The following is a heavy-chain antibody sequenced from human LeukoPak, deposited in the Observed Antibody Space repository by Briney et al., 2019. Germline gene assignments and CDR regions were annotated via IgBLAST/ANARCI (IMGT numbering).Heavy chain of an antibody. Sequence: PGRSLRLSCAASGFTFSSYGMHWVRQAPGKGLEWVAVISYDGSNKYYADTVKGRFTISRDNSKNTLYLQMNSLRAEDTAVYYCAKRHHGGSGRQEVGAFDIWGQGTMVTVSS. CDR2: ISYDGSNK. CDR3: AKRHHGGSGRQEVGAFDI. D-gene: IGHD3-10*01. V-gene: IGHV3-30*18. CDR1: GFTFSSYG. J-gene: IGHJ3*02.